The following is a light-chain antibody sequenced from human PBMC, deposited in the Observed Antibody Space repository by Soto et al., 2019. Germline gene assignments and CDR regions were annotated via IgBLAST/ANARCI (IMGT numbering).Light chain of an antibody. J-gene: IGLJ2*01. V-gene: IGLV4-69*02. CDR1: SGLSNYA. CDR3: QTWGTGILV. Sequence: QLVLTQSPSASASLGASVKLTCTLSSGLSNYAIAWHQQQPEKGPRFLMKLNSDGSHSKGDGIPDRFSGSSSGAERYLTISSLQSEDEADYYCQTWGTGILVFGGGTQLTVL. CDR2: LNSDGSH.